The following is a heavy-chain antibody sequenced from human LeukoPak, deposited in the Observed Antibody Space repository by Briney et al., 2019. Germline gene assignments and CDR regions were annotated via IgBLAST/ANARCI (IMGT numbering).Heavy chain of an antibody. V-gene: IGHV1-3*01. D-gene: IGHD2-15*01. CDR1: GYTFTSYA. CDR3: ARYYSGYCSGGSCSWFDP. CDR2: INAGNGNT. J-gene: IGHJ5*02. Sequence: VASVKVSCTASGYTFTSYAMHWVRQAPGQRLEWMGWINAGNGNTKYSQKFQGRVTITGDTSARTAYMELSSLRSEDTAMYYCARYYSGYCSGGSCSWFDPWGQGTLVTVSS.